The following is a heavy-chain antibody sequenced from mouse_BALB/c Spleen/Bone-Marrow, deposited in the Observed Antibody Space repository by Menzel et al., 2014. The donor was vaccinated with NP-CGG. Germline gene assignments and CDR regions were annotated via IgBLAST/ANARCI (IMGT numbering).Heavy chain of an antibody. CDR1: GYTFTSFV. D-gene: IGHD2-4*01. V-gene: IGHV1-14*01. Sequence: LQESGPELVKPGASVKVSCKAFGYTFTSFVMHWVKQKPGQGLEWIGYINPDNDGTKYNEKFKGKATLTSDKSSTTAYMEFSSLTSEDSAVYYCARTMIYFYAMDYWGQGTSVTVSS. CDR2: INPDNDGT. CDR3: ARTMIYFYAMDY. J-gene: IGHJ4*01.